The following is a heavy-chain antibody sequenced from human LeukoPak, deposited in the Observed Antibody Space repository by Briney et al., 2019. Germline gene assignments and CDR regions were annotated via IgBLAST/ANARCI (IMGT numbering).Heavy chain of an antibody. J-gene: IGHJ4*02. CDR1: GYTFTSHW. V-gene: IGHV5-51*01. D-gene: IGHD2-15*01. Sequence: AESLLISSTGSGYTFTSHWIGWVRQMPGKGLEWMGIIYPGDSDTRYSPSFQGQVTISADKSISTAYLQWSSLKASDTAMYYCAREGKPGYCSGGSCYPFDYWGQRTLVTVSS. CDR2: IYPGDSDT. CDR3: AREGKPGYCSGGSCYPFDY.